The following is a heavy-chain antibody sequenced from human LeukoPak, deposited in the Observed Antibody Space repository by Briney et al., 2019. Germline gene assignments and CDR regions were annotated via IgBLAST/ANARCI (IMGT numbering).Heavy chain of an antibody. J-gene: IGHJ5*02. CDR1: GYTFTGFY. Sequence: ASVKVSCKASGYTFTGFYMHWLRQAPGLGLEWLGWINPSSGGTKYAQKFQGSVTMTRDTSINTAYMELSRLRSDDTAVYYCARGPGFCSSTSCYDNWFDPWGQGTLVTVSS. CDR2: INPSSGGT. V-gene: IGHV1-2*02. D-gene: IGHD2-2*01. CDR3: ARGPGFCSSTSCYDNWFDP.